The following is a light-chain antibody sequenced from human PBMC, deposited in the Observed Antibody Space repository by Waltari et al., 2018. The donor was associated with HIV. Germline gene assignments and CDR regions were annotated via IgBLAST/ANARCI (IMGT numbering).Light chain of an antibody. J-gene: IGKJ1*01. V-gene: IGKV3-15*01. CDR1: EDVGSN. CDR2: GAS. Sequence: EVLMTQSPAALSESPGETVTFFCGASEDVGSNLAWYQQKRGQAPRLIVSGASTRAAGVPTRFAGRGSGTDFSLTISTLQSNDSAVYFCQQYQTWPRTFGQGTLV. CDR3: QQYQTWPRT.